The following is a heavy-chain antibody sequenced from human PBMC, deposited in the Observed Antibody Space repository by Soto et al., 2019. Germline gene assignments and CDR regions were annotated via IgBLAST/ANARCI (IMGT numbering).Heavy chain of an antibody. J-gene: IGHJ3*02. D-gene: IGHD5-18*01. V-gene: IGHV5-51*01. CDR1: GYRFTNYW. CDR3: ARNPLGVETAMVPGTFDI. Sequence: GDSLTISCKGSGYRFTNYWIAWVRQMPGKGLEWMGIIYPDDSDIRYSPSFQGQVTISADKSISTASLQWSSLRASDTAMFYCARNPLGVETAMVPGTFDIWGQGTMVTVSS. CDR2: IYPDDSDI.